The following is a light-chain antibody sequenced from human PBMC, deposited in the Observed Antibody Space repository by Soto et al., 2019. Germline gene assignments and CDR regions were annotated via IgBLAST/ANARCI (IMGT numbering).Light chain of an antibody. CDR3: QQSSITPLT. CDR1: QTISTY. CDR2: GTS. J-gene: IGKJ4*01. V-gene: IGKV1-39*01. Sequence: DVQMTQSPSSLSASVGDRVVITCRASQTISTYLNWYRQKPGKAQELVIYGTSNLESGVPSSFSGSGSGTEFTLTISSLRPDDFATYFCQQSSITPLTFGGGTKVEI.